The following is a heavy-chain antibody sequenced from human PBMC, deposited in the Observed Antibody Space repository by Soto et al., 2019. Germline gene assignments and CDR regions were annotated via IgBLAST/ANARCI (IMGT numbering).Heavy chain of an antibody. Sequence: SETLSLTCTVSGGSISSYYWSWICHPAGKGLEWIGRIYTSGSTNYNPSLESRVTMSVDTSKNQFSLKLSSVTAADTAAYYRPTEPNYYDSSGYSLFDYWGQGTLATDSS. CDR3: PTEPNYYDSSGYSLFDY. J-gene: IGHJ4*02. V-gene: IGHV4-4*07. CDR1: GGSISSYY. CDR2: IYTSGST. D-gene: IGHD3-22*01.